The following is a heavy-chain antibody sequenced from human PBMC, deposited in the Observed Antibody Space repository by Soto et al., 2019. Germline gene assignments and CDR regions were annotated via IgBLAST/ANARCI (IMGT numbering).Heavy chain of an antibody. CDR3: AKDGGSFYYYGMDV. V-gene: IGHV3-48*02. Sequence: VGSLRLSCAASGFTFSSYSMYWVRQAPGKGLEWISEISSRSTTMYYADSVEGRFTISRDNAKNSLYLQMNSLRDEDTAVYYCAKDGGSFYYYGMDVWGQGTTVTVSS. D-gene: IGHD3-10*01. CDR2: ISSRSTTM. J-gene: IGHJ6*02. CDR1: GFTFSSYS.